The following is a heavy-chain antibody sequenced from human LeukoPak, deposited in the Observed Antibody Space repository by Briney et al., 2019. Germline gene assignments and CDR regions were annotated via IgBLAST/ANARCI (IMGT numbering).Heavy chain of an antibody. Sequence: GGSLRLSCAASGFTFSTYDMHWVRQATGKGLEWVSAIGTGGDTYYLDSVKGRFTISRENAKNSLYLQMNSLRAGDTAVYYCAREINERHGDSYIGAFDIWGQGTMVTVSS. D-gene: IGHD2-21*02. J-gene: IGHJ3*02. CDR2: IGTGGDT. CDR3: AREINERHGDSYIGAFDI. CDR1: GFTFSTYD. V-gene: IGHV3-13*01.